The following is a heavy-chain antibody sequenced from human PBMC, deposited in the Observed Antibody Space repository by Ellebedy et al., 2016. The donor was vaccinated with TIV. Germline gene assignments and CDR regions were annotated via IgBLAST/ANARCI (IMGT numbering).Heavy chain of an antibody. CDR1: GFTFSSYW. V-gene: IGHV3-74*03. CDR3: ARALFRSGSPSHYYYNGMDV. J-gene: IGHJ6*02. CDR2: INSDGTTT. D-gene: IGHD3-10*01. Sequence: GESLKISCAASGFTFSSYWMHWVRQVPGKGLVWVSRINSDGTTTTYADSVKGRFTISRDNSKNTLYLQMNSLRAEDTAVYYCARALFRSGSPSHYYYNGMDVWGQGTTVTVSS.